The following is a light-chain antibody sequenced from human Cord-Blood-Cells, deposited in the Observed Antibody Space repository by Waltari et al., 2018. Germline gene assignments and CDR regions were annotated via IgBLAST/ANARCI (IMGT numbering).Light chain of an antibody. Sequence: SYKLTQPPSMSVSPGQAASITCSGDKLGDKYACWYQQKPGQSPVLVIYQDSKRPSGIPERFSGSNSGNTATLTISGTQAMDEADYYCQAWDSSTVVFGGGTKLTVL. CDR2: QDS. CDR1: KLGDKY. CDR3: QAWDSSTVV. J-gene: IGLJ2*01. V-gene: IGLV3-1*01.